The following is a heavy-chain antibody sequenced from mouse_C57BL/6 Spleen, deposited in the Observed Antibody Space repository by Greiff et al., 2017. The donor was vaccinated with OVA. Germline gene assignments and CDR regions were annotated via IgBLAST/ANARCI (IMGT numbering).Heavy chain of an antibody. CDR2: INPNNGGT. D-gene: IGHD2-12*01. Sequence: EVQLQQSGPELVKPGASVKISCKASGYTFTDYYMNWVKQSHGKSLEWIGDINPNNGGTSYNQKFKGKGTLTVDKSSSTAYMELRSPTSEDSAVYYCGTAYYSDYWGQGTTLTVSS. V-gene: IGHV1-26*01. CDR3: GTAYYSDY. CDR1: GYTFTDYY. J-gene: IGHJ2*01.